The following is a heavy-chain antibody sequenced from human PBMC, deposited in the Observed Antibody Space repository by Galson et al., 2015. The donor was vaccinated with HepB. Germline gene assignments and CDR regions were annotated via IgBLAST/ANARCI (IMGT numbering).Heavy chain of an antibody. CDR2: ISPDGSYR. CDR3: AYICSSASCLIDY. J-gene: IGHJ4*02. CDR1: GFNFNDYA. D-gene: IGHD2-2*01. V-gene: IGHV3-30*04. Sequence: SLRLSCAASGFNFNDYAMHWVRQAPGKGLEWLAAISPDGSYRPYADSVKGRFTISRDNSDNTLSLQMNSLRPEDTAIYYCAYICSSASCLIDYWGQGTPVTVSS.